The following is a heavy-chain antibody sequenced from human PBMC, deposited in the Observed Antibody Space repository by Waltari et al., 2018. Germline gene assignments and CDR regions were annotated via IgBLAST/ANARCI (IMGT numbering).Heavy chain of an antibody. CDR1: GDSLPNNNAA. D-gene: IGHD1-20*01. J-gene: IGHJ4*02. CDR3: ARDNITFYYVDL. V-gene: IGHV6-1*01. Sequence: QVQLQQSGTGLVKPSQTLSLTCAISGDSLPNNNAAWNWIRQSPSGGLGWLGRTYYRSKWYTDSAVSVKSRITINVDTSKNQVSLHLKSVTPEDTAVYYCARDNITFYYVDLWGQGTLVTVSS. CDR2: TYYRSKWYT.